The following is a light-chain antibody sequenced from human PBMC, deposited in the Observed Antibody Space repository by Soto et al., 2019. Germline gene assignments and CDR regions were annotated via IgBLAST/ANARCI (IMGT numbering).Light chain of an antibody. V-gene: IGLV2-23*01. CDR3: CSYAGSSTFHVV. J-gene: IGLJ2*01. CDR2: EGS. CDR1: SSDVGSYNR. Sequence: QSALTQPASVSGSPGQSITISCTGTSSDVGSYNRVSWYQQHPGKAPKLMIYEGSKRPSGVSNRFSGSKSGNTASLTISGLQAEDEADYYCCSYAGSSTFHVVFGGGTKLTVL.